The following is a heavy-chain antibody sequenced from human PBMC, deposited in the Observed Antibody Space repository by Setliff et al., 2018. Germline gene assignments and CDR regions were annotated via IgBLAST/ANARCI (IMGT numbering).Heavy chain of an antibody. CDR3: ARERMYYNFWSGYSDY. CDR1: SYSISRGYY. J-gene: IGHJ4*02. CDR2: IYYSGST. V-gene: IGHV4-38-2*02. D-gene: IGHD3-3*01. Sequence: KTSETLSLTCDVSSYSISRGYYWGWIRQPPGKGLEWIGSIYYSGSTYYNPSLKSRVTISVDTSKNQFSLKLSSVTAADTAVYYCARERMYYNFWSGYSDYWGQGTLVTVSS.